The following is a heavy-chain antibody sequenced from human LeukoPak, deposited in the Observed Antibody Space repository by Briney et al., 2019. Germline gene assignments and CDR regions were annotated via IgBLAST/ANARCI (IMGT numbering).Heavy chain of an antibody. Sequence: PSETLSLTCTVSGGSISSYYWSWIRQPPGKGLEWIGEINHSGSTNYNPSLKSRVTISVDTSKNQFSLKLSSVTAADTAVYYCARGKAARPTGFDYWGQGTLVTVSS. CDR2: INHSGST. D-gene: IGHD6-6*01. V-gene: IGHV4-34*01. J-gene: IGHJ4*02. CDR3: ARGKAARPTGFDY. CDR1: GGSISSYY.